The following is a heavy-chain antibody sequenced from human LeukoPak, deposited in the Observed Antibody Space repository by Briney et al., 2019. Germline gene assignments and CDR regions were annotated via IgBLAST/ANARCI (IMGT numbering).Heavy chain of an antibody. CDR1: GITFSSYW. V-gene: IGHV3-74*01. J-gene: IGHJ4*02. Sequence: GGSLRLSCAASGITFSSYWMHWVRQAPGKGLVWVSRINSDGSSTSYADSVKGRFTISRDNARNTLYLQMNSLRAEDTAVYCCGRIIAAAGTPDWGQGTLVTVSS. CDR3: GRIIAAAGTPD. D-gene: IGHD6-13*01. CDR2: INSDGSST.